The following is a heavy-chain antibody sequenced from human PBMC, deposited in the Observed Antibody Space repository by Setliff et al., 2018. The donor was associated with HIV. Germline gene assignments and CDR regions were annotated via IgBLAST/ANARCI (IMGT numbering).Heavy chain of an antibody. V-gene: IGHV3-30*03. CDR1: RTTFSGYG. Sequence: GGSLRLSCRGFRTTFSGYGLNWVRQAPGKGLEWVAVISFDGSSKYYADSVKGRFTISRDNSEGTLYLKANSLRPEDTAVYYCARDCRVGWVFTYGMDVWGQGTLVTVSS. CDR3: ARDCRVGWVFTYGMDV. J-gene: IGHJ6*02. D-gene: IGHD6-13*01. CDR2: ISFDGSSK.